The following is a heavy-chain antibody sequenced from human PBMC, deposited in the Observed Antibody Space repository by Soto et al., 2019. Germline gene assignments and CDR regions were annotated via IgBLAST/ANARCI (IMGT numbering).Heavy chain of an antibody. CDR1: GFTFSSYS. Sequence: GGSLRLSCAASGFTFSSYSMNWVRQAPGKGLEWVSSISSSSSYIYYADSVKGRSTISRDNAKNSLYLQMNSLRAEDTAVYYCARPEGYYDSSGYPFDIWGQGTMVTVSS. CDR2: ISSSSSYI. D-gene: IGHD3-22*01. J-gene: IGHJ3*02. V-gene: IGHV3-21*01. CDR3: ARPEGYYDSSGYPFDI.